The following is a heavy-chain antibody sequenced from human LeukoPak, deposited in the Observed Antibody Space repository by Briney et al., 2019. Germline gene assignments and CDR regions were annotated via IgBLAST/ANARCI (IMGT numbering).Heavy chain of an antibody. CDR1: GFTFNTYW. V-gene: IGHV3-7*01. D-gene: IGHD5-12*01. CDR3: ARDLNDSGYGYYYYGVDV. CDR2: IKPDGSEK. J-gene: IGHJ6*02. Sequence: GGSLRLSCAASGFTFNTYWMSWVRQAPGKGLEWVANIKPDGSEKHYVDSVKGRFTISRDNAKNSLYLQMNSLRAEDTAVYYCARDLNDSGYGYYYYGVDVWGQGTTVTVSS.